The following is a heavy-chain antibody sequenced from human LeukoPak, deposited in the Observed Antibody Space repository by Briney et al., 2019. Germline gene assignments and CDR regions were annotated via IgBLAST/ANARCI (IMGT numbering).Heavy chain of an antibody. V-gene: IGHV3-23*01. CDR1: GFTFSSYA. Sequence: GGSLRLSCAASGFTFSSYAMSWVRQAPGKGLEWVSAISGSGGSTYYADSVKGRFTISRDNSKNTLYLQMNSLRAEDTAVYYCVKARHYDFWSGYCFDYWGQGTLVTVSS. J-gene: IGHJ4*02. CDR3: VKARHYDFWSGYCFDY. CDR2: ISGSGGST. D-gene: IGHD3-3*01.